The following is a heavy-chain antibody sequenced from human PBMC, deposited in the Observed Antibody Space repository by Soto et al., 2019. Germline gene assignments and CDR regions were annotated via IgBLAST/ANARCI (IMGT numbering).Heavy chain of an antibody. CDR1: GFSLSTSGVG. CDR3: THIRVSGLDGMDV. V-gene: IGHV2-5*01. J-gene: IGHJ6*02. Sequence: QITLKESGPTLVKPTQTLTLICTFSGFSLSTSGVGVGVVRQPPGKALEWLGIIYSNDDKRFSTSLKSRLTITKYTSKNQVVLTMTNMDPVDTAKYYCTHIRVSGLDGMDVWGQGTTVTVSS. D-gene: IGHD3-10*01. CDR2: IYSNDDK.